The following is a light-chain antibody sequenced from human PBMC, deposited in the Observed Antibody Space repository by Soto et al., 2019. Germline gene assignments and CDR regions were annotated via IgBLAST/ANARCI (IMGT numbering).Light chain of an antibody. CDR2: DPS. V-gene: IGKV3-11*01. Sequence: DIVLTQSPATLSLSPGERATLSCRASQSVSSSLAWYQQKPGQAPRLLIYDPSNRATGIPARFSGSGSWKDFTLTIISLEPDDCAVYYCHQRSNWPPHPFGPGTKREIK. J-gene: IGKJ2*01. CDR1: QSVSSS. CDR3: HQRSNWPPHP.